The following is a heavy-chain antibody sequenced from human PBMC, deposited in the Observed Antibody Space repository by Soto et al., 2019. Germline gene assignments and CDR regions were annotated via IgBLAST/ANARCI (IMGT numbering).Heavy chain of an antibody. CDR1: GHTFTGHH. Sequence: ASVKVSCKASGHTFTGHHMHWVRQAPGQGLEWMGLIDLDIGDTKYAKKFQGRVTSTSDTSITTAYMELRGLRSDDTAVYYCALEPTGTAGFDYWGQGTLVTVSS. CDR2: IDLDIGDT. J-gene: IGHJ4*02. V-gene: IGHV1-2*02. D-gene: IGHD2-21*02. CDR3: ALEPTGTAGFDY.